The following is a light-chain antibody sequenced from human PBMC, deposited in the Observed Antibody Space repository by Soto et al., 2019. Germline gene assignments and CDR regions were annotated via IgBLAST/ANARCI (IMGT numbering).Light chain of an antibody. CDR2: GAS. V-gene: IGKV3-15*01. CDR3: QQYNNWPLT. J-gene: IGKJ5*01. CDR1: ESVSTN. Sequence: EIEMTQSPATLSLAPGERVTLSCRASESVSTNLAWYQQKAGQAPRLLIYGASTRATGTPARFSGSGSGTEFTLTISSLQSEDFAVYYCQQYNNWPLTFGQGTRLENK.